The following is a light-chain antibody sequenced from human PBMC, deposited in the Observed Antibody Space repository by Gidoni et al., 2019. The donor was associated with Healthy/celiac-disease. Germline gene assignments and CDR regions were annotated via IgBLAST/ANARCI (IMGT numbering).Light chain of an antibody. CDR3: SSYTSSSTV. Sequence: QSALTQPASVSGSPGQSITISCTGTRSDVGGYNYVSWYHPHPGKAPKLMIYDVSNRPSGVSNRFSGSKSGNTASLTISGLQTEDEADYYCSSYTSSSTVFGGGTKLTVL. CDR1: RSDVGGYNY. CDR2: DVS. J-gene: IGLJ2*01. V-gene: IGLV2-14*03.